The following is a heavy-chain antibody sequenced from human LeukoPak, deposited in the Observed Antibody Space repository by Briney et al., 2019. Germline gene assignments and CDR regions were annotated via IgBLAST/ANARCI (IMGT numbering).Heavy chain of an antibody. J-gene: IGHJ4*02. CDR1: GFTFSDYY. V-gene: IGHV3-11*06. D-gene: IGHD4-17*01. CDR3: ARYYGDYKGYFDY. CDR2: ISSSSSYT. Sequence: GGSLRLSCAASGFTFSDYYMSWIRQAPGKGLEWVSHISSSSSYTNYADSVKGRFTISRDNAKNSLYLQMNSLRAEDTAVYYCARYYGDYKGYFDYWGQGTLVTVSS.